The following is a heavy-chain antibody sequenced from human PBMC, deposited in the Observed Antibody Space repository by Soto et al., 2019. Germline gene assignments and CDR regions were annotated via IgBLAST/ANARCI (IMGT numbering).Heavy chain of an antibody. CDR3: ARLDGLNAFDI. Sequence: SETLCLTCTVSGGSISSYYWSWIRQPPGKGLEWIGYIYYSGSTNYNPSLKSRVTISVDTSKNQFSLKLSSVTAADTAVYYCARLDGLNAFDIWGQGTMVTVSS. J-gene: IGHJ3*02. CDR2: IYYSGST. CDR1: GGSISSYY. V-gene: IGHV4-59*08.